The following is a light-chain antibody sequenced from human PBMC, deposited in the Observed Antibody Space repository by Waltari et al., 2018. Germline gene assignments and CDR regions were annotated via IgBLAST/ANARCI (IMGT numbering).Light chain of an antibody. CDR3: HQYMAYPST. J-gene: IGKJ2*01. CDR2: DVS. Sequence: DIEMTHSPANLSVSPGERTHLSCSASQAVSYKLAWYQQKPGQAPRVVIYDVSTWATAIPVTFSGRGSATEVTLTVDRMQSDDFAVYYCHQYMAYPSTFGQGTKVAIK. CDR1: QAVSYK. V-gene: IGKV3-15*01.